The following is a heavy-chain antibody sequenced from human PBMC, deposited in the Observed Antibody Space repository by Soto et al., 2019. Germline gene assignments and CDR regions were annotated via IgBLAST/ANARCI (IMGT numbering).Heavy chain of an antibody. D-gene: IGHD5-18*01. CDR3: ARGYSYTQPVFDY. J-gene: IGHJ4*02. Sequence: PSETLSLTCTVSGDSISSGDYYWSWIRQPPGKGLEWIGCIYYSGNTYYNPSLKRRFSISVDTSKNQFSLQLSSVTVADTAVYYCARGYSYTQPVFDYWGWGTLVTVSS. V-gene: IGHV4-30-4*01. CDR2: IYYSGNT. CDR1: GDSISSGDYY.